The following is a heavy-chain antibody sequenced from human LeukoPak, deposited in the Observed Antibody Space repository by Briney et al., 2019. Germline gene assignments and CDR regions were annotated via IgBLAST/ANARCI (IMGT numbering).Heavy chain of an antibody. CDR2: INSDGSTT. J-gene: IGHJ4*02. CDR1: GFTFSSYW. CDR3: VKDRGGYNYGLGYFDY. D-gene: IGHD5-18*01. Sequence: GGSLRLSCAASGFTFSSYWMHWVRQAPGKGLVWVSRINSDGSTTSYADSVKGRFTISRDNSKNTLYLQMSSLRAEDTAVYYCVKDRGGYNYGLGYFDYWGQGTLVTVSS. V-gene: IGHV3-74*01.